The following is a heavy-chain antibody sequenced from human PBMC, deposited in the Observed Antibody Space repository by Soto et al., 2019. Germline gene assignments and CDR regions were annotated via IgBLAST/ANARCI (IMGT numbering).Heavy chain of an antibody. Sequence: QVQLVQSGAEVQKPGSSVKVSCKASGGTFSSCAITWVRQAPGQGLEWMGGIIPFFGTANYAQKFQGRVTITADESTSTAYMELSSLRYEDTAVYYCARVLVGCTGGNCYYYYGMDVWGQGNTVIVSS. CDR3: ARVLVGCTGGNCYYYYGMDV. CDR2: IIPFFGTA. V-gene: IGHV1-69*01. D-gene: IGHD2-8*02. J-gene: IGHJ6*02. CDR1: GGTFSSCA.